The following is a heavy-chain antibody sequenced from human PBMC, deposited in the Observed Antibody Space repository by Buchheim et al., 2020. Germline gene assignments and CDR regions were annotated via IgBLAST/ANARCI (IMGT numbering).Heavy chain of an antibody. Sequence: QVHLVQSGVDVKKVGSSVKVACKASEGTFGSDAISWVRQAPGQGLEWLGRTMPLAGITNYAQKFQGRVKLTADKSTSTAYMELTNLRSDDSGTYYCARGFGGIARDWGQGTL. CDR3: ARGFGGIARD. CDR1: EGTFGSDA. CDR2: TMPLAGIT. J-gene: IGHJ4*02. D-gene: IGHD2-15*01. V-gene: IGHV1-69*04.